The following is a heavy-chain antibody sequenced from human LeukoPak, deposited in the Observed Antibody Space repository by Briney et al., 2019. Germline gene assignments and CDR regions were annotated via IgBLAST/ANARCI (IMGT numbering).Heavy chain of an antibody. J-gene: IGHJ4*02. CDR1: GGSISSSSYY. V-gene: IGHV4-39*07. Sequence: SETLSLTCAVSGGSISSSSYYWGWIRQPPGKGLEWIGSIYYSGSTYYNPSLKSRVTISVDTSKNQFSLKLSSVTAADTAVYYCARTAAAGPGDFDYWGQGTLVTVSS. CDR3: ARTAAAGPGDFDY. CDR2: IYYSGST. D-gene: IGHD6-13*01.